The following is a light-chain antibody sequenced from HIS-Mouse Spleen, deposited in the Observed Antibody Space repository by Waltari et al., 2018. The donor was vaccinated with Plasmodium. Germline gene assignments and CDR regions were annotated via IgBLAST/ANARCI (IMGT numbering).Light chain of an antibody. J-gene: IGLJ2*01. CDR2: EVS. CDR1: RRHVGRSNY. V-gene: IGLV2-8*01. CDR3: SSYAGSNNLV. Sequence: QSALTQPPSASGSPGHSATISFTGTRRHVGRSNYVSWYQHHPGKAPKLMIYEVSQRPSGVPDRFSGSKSGNTASLTVSGLQAEDEADYYCSSYAGSNNLVFGGGTKLTVL.